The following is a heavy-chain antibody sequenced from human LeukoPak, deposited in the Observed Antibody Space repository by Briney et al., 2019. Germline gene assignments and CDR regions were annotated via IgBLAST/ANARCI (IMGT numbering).Heavy chain of an antibody. CDR1: GFSFSSYW. Sequence: GGSLRLSCATSGFSFSSYWMSWVRQAPGKGLEWVSTITTSDGNTYYADSVKGRFTVSRDNSKNTLFLQMNSLRAEDTAVYYCAKDGGLWVSAHWGDSWGRGTLVTVSS. CDR2: ITTSDGNT. V-gene: IGHV3-23*01. CDR3: AKDGGLWVSAHWGDS. D-gene: IGHD7-27*01. J-gene: IGHJ4*02.